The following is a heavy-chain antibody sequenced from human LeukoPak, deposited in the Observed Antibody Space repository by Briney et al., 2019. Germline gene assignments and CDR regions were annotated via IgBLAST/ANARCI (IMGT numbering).Heavy chain of an antibody. V-gene: IGHV3-23*01. CDR2: ITKSGDQT. J-gene: IGHJ3*02. CDR3: VKSAGKDGYRDVFDI. CDR1: GFTFSNYA. D-gene: IGHD5-24*01. Sequence: GGSLRLSCAASGFTFSNYAMTWVRQAPGKGLEWVSTITKSGDQTHYADSVRGLFTISRDIFKNTLYLQMNSLRAGDTAVYHCVKSAGKDGYRDVFDIWGQGTVVTVSS.